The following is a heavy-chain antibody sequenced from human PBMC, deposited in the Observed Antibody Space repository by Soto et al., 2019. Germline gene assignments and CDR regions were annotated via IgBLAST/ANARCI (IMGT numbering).Heavy chain of an antibody. D-gene: IGHD2-15*01. V-gene: IGHV1-18*01. CDR3: ARDAGYCSGGSCRGFYYYGMDV. CDR1: GYTFTSYG. Sequence: GASVKVSCKASGYTFTSYGISWVRQAPGQGLEWMGWISAYNGNTNYAQKLQGRVTMTTDTSTSTAYMELRSLRSDDTAVYYCARDAGYCSGGSCRGFYYYGMDVWGQGTTVTVSS. CDR2: ISAYNGNT. J-gene: IGHJ6*02.